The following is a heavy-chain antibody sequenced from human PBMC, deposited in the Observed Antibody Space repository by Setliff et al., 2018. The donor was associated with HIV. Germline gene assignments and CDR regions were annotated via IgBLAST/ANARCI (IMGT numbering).Heavy chain of an antibody. CDR3: ARVPAALERWLDT. D-gene: IGHD2-2*01. Sequence: PSETLSLTCTVSGGSISSGGYYWSWIRQHPGKGLEWIGYIYYSGSTKYNPALKSRAAISIDTSKNQFSLKLSSVTAADTAVYFCARVPAALERWLDTWGQGTLVTVSS. V-gene: IGHV4-61*08. CDR1: GGSISSGGYY. CDR2: IYYSGST. J-gene: IGHJ5*02.